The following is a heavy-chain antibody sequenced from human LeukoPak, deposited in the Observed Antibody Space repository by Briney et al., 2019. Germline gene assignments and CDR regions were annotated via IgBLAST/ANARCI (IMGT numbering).Heavy chain of an antibody. CDR3: ARGTVSGPWYFDL. Sequence: SETLSLTCTVSGGSISSGGYYWSWIRQHLGKGLEWIGYIYYSGSTYYNPSLKSRVTISVDTSKNQFSLKLSSVTAADTAVYYCARGTVSGPWYFDLWGRGALVTVSS. D-gene: IGHD6-19*01. CDR1: GGSISSGGYY. J-gene: IGHJ2*01. CDR2: IYYSGST. V-gene: IGHV4-31*03.